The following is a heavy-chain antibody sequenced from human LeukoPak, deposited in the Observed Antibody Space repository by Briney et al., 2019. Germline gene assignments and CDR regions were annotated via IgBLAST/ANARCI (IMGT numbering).Heavy chain of an antibody. CDR3: ARVAYGGNYFDY. D-gene: IGHD4-23*01. CDR2: ISAYNGNT. J-gene: IGHJ4*02. Sequence: ASVKVSCKASGYTFTSYCISWVRQAAGQGLEWMGWISAYNGNTNYAQKLQGRVTMTTDTSTSTAYMELRSLRSDDTAVYYCARVAYGGNYFDYWGQGTLVTVSS. CDR1: GYTFTSYC. V-gene: IGHV1-18*01.